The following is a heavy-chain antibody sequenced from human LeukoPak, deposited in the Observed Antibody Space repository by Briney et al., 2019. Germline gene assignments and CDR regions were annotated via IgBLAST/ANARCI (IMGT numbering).Heavy chain of an antibody. Sequence: PSETLSLTCTVSGGSISSYYWSWIRQPPGKGLEWIGYIYYSGSTNYNPSLKSRVTISVDTSKNQFSLKLSSVTAADTAVYYCARLHYGSGGYYSNWFDPWGQGTLVTVSS. CDR2: IYYSGST. CDR1: GGSISSYY. V-gene: IGHV4-59*08. CDR3: ARLHYGSGGYYSNWFDP. J-gene: IGHJ5*02. D-gene: IGHD3-10*01.